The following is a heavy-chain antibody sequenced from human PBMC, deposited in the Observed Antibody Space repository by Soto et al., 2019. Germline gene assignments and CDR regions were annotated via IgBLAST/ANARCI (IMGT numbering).Heavy chain of an antibody. D-gene: IGHD3-3*01. Sequence: PGGSLRLSCAASGFTFSYHAMHWVRQTPGEGLEWVSGFGGNFVTTLYADSVKGRFTISRDNSKNTLYLQMNSLRAEDTAVYYCARAPHYDFWSGYFGYWGQGTLVTVSS. CDR3: ARAPHYDFWSGYFGY. CDR1: GFTFSYHA. V-gene: IGHV3-23*01. J-gene: IGHJ4*02. CDR2: FGGNFVTT.